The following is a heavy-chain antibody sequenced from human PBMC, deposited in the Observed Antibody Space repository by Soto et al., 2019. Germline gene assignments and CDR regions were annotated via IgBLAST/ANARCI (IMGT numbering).Heavy chain of an antibody. J-gene: IGHJ5*02. D-gene: IGHD3-22*01. V-gene: IGHV4-4*07. CDR3: ARGGPYYYDSSGYYPAKSAPFGP. Sequence: SETLSLTCTVSGGSISSYYWSWIRQPAGKGLEWIGRIYTSGSTNYNPSLKSRVTMSVDTSKNQFTLKLSSVTAADTAVYYCARGGPYYYDSSGYYPAKSAPFGPWGQGTLVTVSS. CDR2: IYTSGST. CDR1: GGSISSYY.